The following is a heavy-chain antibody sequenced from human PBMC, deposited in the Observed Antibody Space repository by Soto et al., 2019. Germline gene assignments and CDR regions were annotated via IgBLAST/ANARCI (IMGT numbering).Heavy chain of an antibody. V-gene: IGHV1-24*01. D-gene: IGHD1-1*01. CDR1: GHTLTEFS. CDR3: AAGGTRWLQTPSGY. CDR2: FDPEDGET. J-gene: IGHJ4*02. Sequence: QVQLVQSGAEVKKPGASVKVSCKVSGHTLTEFSIHWVREAPGKGLEWMGGFDPEDGETFYAQKFQGSVTMTEDTSTDSAYMELSSLIFEGTAVNYCAAGGTRWLQTPSGYWGQGTLVTVSS.